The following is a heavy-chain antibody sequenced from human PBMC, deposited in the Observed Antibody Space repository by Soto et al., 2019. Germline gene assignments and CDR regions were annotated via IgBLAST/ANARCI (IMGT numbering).Heavy chain of an antibody. V-gene: IGHV4-59*08. CDR3: GRLGGYYQAFDQ. CDR1: GGSISCYY. D-gene: IGHD3-22*01. J-gene: IGHJ4*02. CDR2: IYYSGST. Sequence: SETLSLTCPVSGGSISCYYLSWFGQPPGKGLEWIGYIYYSGSTTYTPSLKSRVTIAVDTSKNQFSLRLNFVTAADTAVYYCGRLGGYYQAFDQWGQGSLVTVSS.